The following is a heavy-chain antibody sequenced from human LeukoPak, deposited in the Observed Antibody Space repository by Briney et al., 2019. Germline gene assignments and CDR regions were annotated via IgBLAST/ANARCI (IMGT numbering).Heavy chain of an antibody. Sequence: GGSLRLSCAASGFTVSSNYMSWVRQAPGKGLEWVSVIYSGGSTYYADSVKGRFTISRDNSKSTLYIQMNSLRAEDTALYYCAKEAHYPHMGTYLITIDSWGQGTLVTVSS. CDR3: AKEAHYPHMGTYLITIDS. J-gene: IGHJ4*02. CDR2: IYSGGST. D-gene: IGHD1-1*01. V-gene: IGHV3-53*01. CDR1: GFTVSSNY.